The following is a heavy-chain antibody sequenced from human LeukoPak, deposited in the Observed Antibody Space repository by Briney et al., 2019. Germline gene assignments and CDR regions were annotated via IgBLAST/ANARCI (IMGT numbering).Heavy chain of an antibody. J-gene: IGHJ4*02. D-gene: IGHD3-9*01. CDR3: AWNYDILTGTLDY. V-gene: IGHV1-69*04. CDR2: IIPILAIA. CDR1: GGTFSSYA. Sequence: GASVKVSCKASGGTFSSYAINWVRQAPGQGLEWMGRIIPILAIANYAQRFQGRVTITADKSTSTAYMELSSLRSEDTAVYYCAWNYDILTGTLDYWGQGTLVTVSS.